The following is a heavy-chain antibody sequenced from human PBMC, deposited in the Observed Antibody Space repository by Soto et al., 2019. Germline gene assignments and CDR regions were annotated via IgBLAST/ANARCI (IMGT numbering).Heavy chain of an antibody. V-gene: IGHV1-69*06. D-gene: IGHD2-15*01. CDR2: IIPIFGTA. Sequence: ASVKVSCKASGGTFSSYAISWVRQAPGQGLEWMGGIIPIFGTANYAQKFQGRVTITADKSTSTAYMELSSLRSEDTAVYYCARGGGGGSRSYYFDYWGQGTLVTVSS. J-gene: IGHJ4*02. CDR3: ARGGGGGSRSYYFDY. CDR1: GGTFSSYA.